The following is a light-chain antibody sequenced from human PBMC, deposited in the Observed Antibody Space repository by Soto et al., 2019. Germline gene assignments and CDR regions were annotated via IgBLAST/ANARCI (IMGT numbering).Light chain of an antibody. CDR1: SSDVGGYNF. CDR2: DVS. J-gene: IGLJ3*02. CDR3: CSYAGSYTLV. V-gene: IGLV2-11*01. Sequence: QSALTQPRSVSGSPGQSVTISCTGTSSDVGGYNFVSWYQHHPGKAPKLMIYDVSKRPSGVPDRFSGSKSGSTASLTISGLQAEDEADYYCCSYAGSYTLVFGGGNKLTVL.